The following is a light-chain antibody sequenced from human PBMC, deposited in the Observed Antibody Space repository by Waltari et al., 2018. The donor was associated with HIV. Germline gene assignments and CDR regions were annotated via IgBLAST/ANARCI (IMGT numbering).Light chain of an antibody. J-gene: IGLJ1*01. CDR2: DVT. CDR3: CSYSRSGTRYV. Sequence: QSALTQPRSVSGYPGQSVTISCTGTSSDVGGYTFVSWSQHHPGKAPKRVISDVTKRPTGAPGRCPGSKSGNPASLTIAGLQAEVEADHYCCSYSRSGTRYVFGTGTAVTVL. CDR1: SSDVGGYTF. V-gene: IGLV2-11*01.